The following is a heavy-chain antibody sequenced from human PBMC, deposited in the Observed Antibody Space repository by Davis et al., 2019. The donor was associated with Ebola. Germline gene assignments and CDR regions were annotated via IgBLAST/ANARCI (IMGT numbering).Heavy chain of an antibody. CDR2: VYYSGST. CDR1: GDSMSSYY. V-gene: IGHV4-59*01. CDR3: ARGTSGAEH. D-gene: IGHD7-27*01. J-gene: IGHJ4*02. Sequence: SETLSLTCTVSGDSMSSYYWSWIRQPPGKELEWIGYVYYSGSTNYNPSLKSRVTISVDTSKNQFSLKLRSVTAADSAVYYCARGTSGAEHWGQGTLATVSS.